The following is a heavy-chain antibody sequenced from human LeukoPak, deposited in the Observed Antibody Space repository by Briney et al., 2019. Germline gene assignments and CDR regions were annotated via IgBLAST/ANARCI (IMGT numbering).Heavy chain of an antibody. V-gene: IGHV3-11*04. J-gene: IGHJ4*02. CDR2: SSSGSTI. D-gene: IGHD3-9*01. Sequence: SSSGSTIYYAASVKGRFTISRDNAKNSLYLQMNSLRPEDTAVYYCARFSHDILTGYYWIDYCGRGTQITVSS. CDR3: ARFSHDILTGYYWIDY.